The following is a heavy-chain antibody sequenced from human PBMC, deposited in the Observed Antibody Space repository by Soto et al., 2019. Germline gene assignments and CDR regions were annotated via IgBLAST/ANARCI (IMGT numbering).Heavy chain of an antibody. CDR1: GYTFTSYG. V-gene: IGHV1-18*01. J-gene: IGHJ6*02. CDR2: INAYSGST. Sequence: ASVKVSCKASGYTFTSYGISWVRQAPGQGLEWMGWINAYSGSTSYAQKFQGRVTMTRDMSTSTVYMELSSLRSEDTAVYYCARDQDVVVVAAILYYYYGMDVWGQGTTVTVSS. D-gene: IGHD2-15*01. CDR3: ARDQDVVVVAAILYYYYGMDV.